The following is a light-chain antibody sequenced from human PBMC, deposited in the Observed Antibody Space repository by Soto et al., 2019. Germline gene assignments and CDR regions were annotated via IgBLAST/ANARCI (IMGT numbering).Light chain of an antibody. V-gene: IGKV3-11*01. CDR3: QQRSNWPLT. CDR1: QSVSSY. Sequence: EIVLTQSPATQSLSPGERATLSCRASQSVSSYLAWYQQKPGQAPRLLIYDASNRATGIPARFSGSGSGTDLTLTISSLEPEDFAVYYCQQRSNWPLTFGGGTKVEIK. J-gene: IGKJ4*01. CDR2: DAS.